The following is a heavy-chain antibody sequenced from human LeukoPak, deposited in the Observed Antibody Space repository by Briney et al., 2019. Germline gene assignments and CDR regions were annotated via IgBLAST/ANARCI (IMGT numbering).Heavy chain of an antibody. CDR1: GGSISSSSYY. Sequence: SEPLSLTCTVSGGSISSSSYYWGWIRQPPGKGLEWIGRIYYSGSTYYNPSLKSRVTISVDTSKNQFSLKLSSVTAADTAVYFCARAYSSSWYFNWFDPWGQGTLVTVSS. CDR2: IYYSGST. J-gene: IGHJ5*02. CDR3: ARAYSSSWYFNWFDP. V-gene: IGHV4-39*01. D-gene: IGHD6-13*01.